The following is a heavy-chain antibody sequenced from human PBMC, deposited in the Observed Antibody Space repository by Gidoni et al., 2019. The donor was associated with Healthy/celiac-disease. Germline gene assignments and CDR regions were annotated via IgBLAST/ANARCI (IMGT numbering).Heavy chain of an antibody. CDR1: GFTFSSYG. Sequence: QVQLVESGGGVVQPGRSPRLSCAASGFTFSSYGMPWVRQAPGKGLEWVAVISYDGSNKYYADSVKGRFTISRDNSKNTLYLQMNSLRAEDTAVYYCAKDPRNGFDLWGRGTLVTVSS. CDR3: AKDPRNGFDL. D-gene: IGHD2-8*01. CDR2: ISYDGSNK. J-gene: IGHJ2*01. V-gene: IGHV3-30*18.